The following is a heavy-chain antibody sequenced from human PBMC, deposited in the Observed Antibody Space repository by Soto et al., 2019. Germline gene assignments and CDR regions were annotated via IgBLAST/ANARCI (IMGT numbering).Heavy chain of an antibody. CDR2: IGAARDP. CDR1: GFTFSNFD. V-gene: IGHV3-13*05. J-gene: IGHJ6*02. D-gene: IGHD2-2*02. Sequence: PVGFLRLSCATSGFTFSNFDMHWVRQVPGKGLEWVSAIGAARDPYYLGSVKGRFTISRENAKNSVYLQMNDLRAGDSAVYYCARAYTGRLPRRADYYYAMDVWGQGTTVTVSS. CDR3: ARAYTGRLPRRADYYYAMDV.